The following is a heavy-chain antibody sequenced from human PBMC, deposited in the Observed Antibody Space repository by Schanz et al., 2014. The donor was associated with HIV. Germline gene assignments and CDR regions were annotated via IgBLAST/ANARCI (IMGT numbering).Heavy chain of an antibody. D-gene: IGHD3-16*01. Sequence: LVESGGGLVQPGRSLRLSCAASGFTFSTYGMHWVRQAPGKGLEWGEVISYDGRNKYYANSMKGRFTISRDNSKKTVFLQMNNLRAEDTALYYCARAGGAYKELFDNWGQGVPVVVSS. CDR3: ARAGGAYKELFDN. J-gene: IGHJ4*02. CDR2: ISYDGRNK. CDR1: GFTFSTYG. V-gene: IGHV3-30*03.